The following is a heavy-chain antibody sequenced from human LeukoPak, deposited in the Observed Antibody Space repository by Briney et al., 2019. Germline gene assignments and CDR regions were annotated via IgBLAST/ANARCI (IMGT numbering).Heavy chain of an antibody. CDR2: ISAYNGNT. D-gene: IGHD6-19*01. J-gene: IGHJ4*02. V-gene: IGHV1-18*01. CDR3: ASRSPPAMYSSGGNVADY. CDR1: GYTFTSYG. Sequence: ASVKVSCKASGYTFTSYGISWVRQAPGQGLEWMGWISAYNGNTNYAQKLQGRVTMTTDTSTSTAYMELRSLRSDDTAVYYCASRSPPAMYSSGGNVADYWGQGTLVTVSS.